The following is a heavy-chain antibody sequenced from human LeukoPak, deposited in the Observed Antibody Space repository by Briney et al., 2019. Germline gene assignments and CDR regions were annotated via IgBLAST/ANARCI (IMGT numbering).Heavy chain of an antibody. CDR1: GGSINSYY. Sequence: PSETLSLTCTVSGGSINSYYWSWIRQPPGKGLEWIGYTYYSGSTNYNPSLRSRVTISVDTPKNQFSLKLSSVTAADTAVYYCARHTSSSWHHDAFDIWGQGTMVTVSS. D-gene: IGHD6-13*01. CDR2: TYYSGST. J-gene: IGHJ3*02. CDR3: ARHTSSSWHHDAFDI. V-gene: IGHV4-59*08.